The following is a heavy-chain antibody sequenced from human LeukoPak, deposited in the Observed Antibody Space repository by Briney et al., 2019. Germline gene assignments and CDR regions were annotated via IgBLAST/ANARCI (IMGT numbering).Heavy chain of an antibody. CDR2: IYHSGST. CDR1: GGSISSGGYS. V-gene: IGHV4-30-2*01. J-gene: IGHJ6*02. Sequence: PSQTLSLTCAVSGGSISSGGYSWSWIRQPPGKGLECIGYIYHSGSTYYNPSLKSRVTISVDRSKNQFSLKLSSVTAADTAVYYCARASWGVYYGSGSYYPYYYYYGMDVWGQGTTVTVSS. D-gene: IGHD3-10*01. CDR3: ARASWGVYYGSGSYYPYYYYYGMDV.